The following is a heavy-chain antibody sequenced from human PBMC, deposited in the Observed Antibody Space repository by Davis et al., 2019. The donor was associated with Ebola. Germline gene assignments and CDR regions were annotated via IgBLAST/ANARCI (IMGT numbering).Heavy chain of an antibody. D-gene: IGHD5-18*01. CDR2: ISGSGGST. CDR1: GFTFSSYA. J-gene: IGHJ6*03. V-gene: IGHV3-23*01. Sequence: PGGSLRLSCAASGFTFSSYAMSWVRQAPGKGLAWVSAISGSGGSTYYADSVKGRFTISRDNAKNTLYLQMNSLRAEDTAVYYCARDGGYSYGSYYYYYMDVWGKGTTVTVSS. CDR3: ARDGGYSYGSYYYYYMDV.